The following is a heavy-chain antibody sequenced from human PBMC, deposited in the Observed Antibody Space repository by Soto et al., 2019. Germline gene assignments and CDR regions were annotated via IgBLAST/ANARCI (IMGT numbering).Heavy chain of an antibody. D-gene: IGHD1-7*01. Sequence: TSETLSLTCAVSGGSFTSNNWWTWVRQPPGQGLEWIGEIYRTGSTNYNPSLKSRVTISLDKSENQFSLKVTSLTAADTAVYYCASRDPGTSVDYWGQGTLVTVSS. CDR2: IYRTGST. V-gene: IGHV4-4*02. CDR1: GGSFTSNNW. J-gene: IGHJ4*02. CDR3: ASRDPGTSVDY.